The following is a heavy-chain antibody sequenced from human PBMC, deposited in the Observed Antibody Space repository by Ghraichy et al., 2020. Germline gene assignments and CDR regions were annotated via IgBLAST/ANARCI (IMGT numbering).Heavy chain of an antibody. D-gene: IGHD1-7*01. CDR1: GFTFTSSA. Sequence: SVKVSCKASGFTFTSSAVQWVRQARGQRLEWIGWIVVGSGNTNYAQKFQERVTITRDMSTSTAYMELSSLRSEDTAVYYCAADPLTFITGTKGFDYWGQGTLVTVSS. CDR3: AADPLTFITGTKGFDY. V-gene: IGHV1-58*01. J-gene: IGHJ4*02. CDR2: IVVGSGNT.